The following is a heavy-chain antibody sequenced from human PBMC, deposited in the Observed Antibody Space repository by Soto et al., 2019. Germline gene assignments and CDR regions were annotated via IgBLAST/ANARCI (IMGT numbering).Heavy chain of an antibody. CDR1: GFTVSSNY. V-gene: IGHV3-53*01. CDR3: ERDPLLTAVDAFDI. J-gene: IGHJ3*02. D-gene: IGHD2-21*02. Sequence: PGGSLRLSCAASGFTVSSNYMSWVRQAPGKGLEWVSVIYSGGSTYYADSVKGRFTISRDNSKNTLYLQMNSLRAEDTAVYYCERDPLLTAVDAFDIWGQGTMVTVSS. CDR2: IYSGGST.